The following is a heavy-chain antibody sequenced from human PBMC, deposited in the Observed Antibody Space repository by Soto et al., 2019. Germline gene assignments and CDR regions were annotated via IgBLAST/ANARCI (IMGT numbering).Heavy chain of an antibody. D-gene: IGHD2-21*02. J-gene: IGHJ6*02. CDR3: AKVTPSVIVVVTAIPEGMDV. Sequence: GGSLRLSCAASGFTFSSYAMSWVRQAPGKGLEWVSAISGSGGSTYYADSVKGRFTISRDNSKNTLYLQMNSLRAEDTAVYYCAKVTPSVIVVVTAIPEGMDVWGQGTTVTVSS. CDR1: GFTFSSYA. V-gene: IGHV3-23*01. CDR2: ISGSGGST.